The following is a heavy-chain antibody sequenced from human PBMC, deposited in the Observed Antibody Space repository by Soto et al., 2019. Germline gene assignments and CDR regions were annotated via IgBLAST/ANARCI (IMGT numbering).Heavy chain of an antibody. J-gene: IGHJ5*02. Sequence: VQLQQWGAGLLKPSETLSLTCAVYGGSFSGYYWSWIRQPPGKGLGWIGEINHIGGTNYDPSLSSRVTISLDTPKNQFTLRLSSVTAADTAVYYCAGGTWDLRFDPWGQGTLVTVSS. CDR3: AGGTWDLRFDP. D-gene: IGHD1-26*01. CDR1: GGSFSGYY. V-gene: IGHV4-34*01. CDR2: INHIGGT.